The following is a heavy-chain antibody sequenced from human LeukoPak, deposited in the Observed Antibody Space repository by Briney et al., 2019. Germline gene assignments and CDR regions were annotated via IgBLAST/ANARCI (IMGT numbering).Heavy chain of an antibody. CDR3: ARTYGSGENWFDP. CDR2: ISSNGGST. Sequence: PGGSLRLSCAASGFTFSSYAMHWVRQAPGKGLEYVSAISSNGGSTYYANSVKGRFTISRDNSKNTLYLQMGSLRAEDMALYYCARTYGSGENWFDPWGQGTLVTVSS. V-gene: IGHV3-64*01. CDR1: GFTFSSYA. D-gene: IGHD3-10*01. J-gene: IGHJ5*02.